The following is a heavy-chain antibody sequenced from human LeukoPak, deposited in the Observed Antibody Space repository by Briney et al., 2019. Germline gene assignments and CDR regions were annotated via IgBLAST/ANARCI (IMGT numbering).Heavy chain of an antibody. CDR2: IYYSGST. D-gene: IGHD2-2*01. J-gene: IGHJ5*02. Sequence: SETLSLTCTVSGGSISSSSYYWGWIRQPPGKGLEWIGSIYYSGSTYYNPSLKSRVTISVDTSKNQFSLKLSSVTAADTAVYYCARVTSCCYPKKKYNWFDPWGQGTLVTVSS. CDR1: GGSISSSSYY. CDR3: ARVTSCCYPKKKYNWFDP. V-gene: IGHV4-39*01.